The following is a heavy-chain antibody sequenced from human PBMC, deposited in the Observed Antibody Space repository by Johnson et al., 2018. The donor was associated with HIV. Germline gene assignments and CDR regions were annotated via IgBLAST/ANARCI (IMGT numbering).Heavy chain of an antibody. CDR3: AKDLLRVSRSNYFFSFDI. Sequence: QVQLVESGGGVVQPGRSLRLSCVASRFTFSSYALHWVRQAPGKGLEWVALISYDGSNKYYADSVKGRFTVSRDNSKNTLYLQMNSLRAEDTAVYYCAKDLLRVSRSNYFFSFDIWGQGTMVTVSS. CDR1: RFTFSSYA. V-gene: IGHV3-30-3*01. J-gene: IGHJ3*02. CDR2: ISYDGSNK. D-gene: IGHD3-10*01.